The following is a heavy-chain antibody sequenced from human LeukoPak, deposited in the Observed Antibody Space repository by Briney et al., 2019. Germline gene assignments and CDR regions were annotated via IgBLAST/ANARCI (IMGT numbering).Heavy chain of an antibody. D-gene: IGHD3-16*01. V-gene: IGHV3-53*01. CDR3: ARGGGLDV. CDR1: GFTFSNNY. CDR2: IYSGGST. J-gene: IGHJ6*02. Sequence: PGGSLRLSCAASGFTFSNNYMSWVRQAPGKGLEWVSLIYSGGSTKYADSVKGRFTISRDNSRNTLYLEMNSLRAEDTAVYFCARGGGLDVWGQGATVTVSS.